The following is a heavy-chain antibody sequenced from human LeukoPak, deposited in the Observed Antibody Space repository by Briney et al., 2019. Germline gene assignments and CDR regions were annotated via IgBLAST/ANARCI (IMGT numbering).Heavy chain of an antibody. V-gene: IGHV3-30*04. CDR2: ISYDGSNK. CDR1: GFPFSSYA. D-gene: IGHD5-18*01. J-gene: IGHJ4*02. Sequence: GGSLRLSCAASGFPFSSYAMHWVRQAPGKGLEWVAVISYDGSNKYYADSVKGRFTISRDNSKNTLYLQMNSLRAEDTAVYYCARNTEKVGLIQLWFDYWGQGTLVTVSS. CDR3: ARNTEKVGLIQLWFDY.